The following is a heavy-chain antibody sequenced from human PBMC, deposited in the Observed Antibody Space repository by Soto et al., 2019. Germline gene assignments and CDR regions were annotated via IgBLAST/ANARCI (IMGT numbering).Heavy chain of an antibody. CDR3: ARVGSRYYDSSGYYYDPNTRPFDY. CDR1: GYTFTSYY. J-gene: IGHJ4*02. CDR2: INPSGGST. V-gene: IGHV1-46*01. Sequence: ASVKVSCKASGYTFTSYYMHWVRQAPGQGLEWMGIINPSGGSTSYAQKFQGRVTMTRDTSTSTVYMELSSLRSEDTAVYYCARVGSRYYDSSGYYYDPNTRPFDYWGQG. D-gene: IGHD3-22*01.